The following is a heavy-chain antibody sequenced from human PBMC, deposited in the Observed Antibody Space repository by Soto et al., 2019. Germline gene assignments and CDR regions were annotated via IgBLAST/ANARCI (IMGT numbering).Heavy chain of an antibody. CDR2: INAGNGNT. CDR1: GYTFTSYA. D-gene: IGHD2-21*02. Sequence: ASVKVSCKASGYTFTSYAMHGVRQAPGQRLEWMGWINAGNGNTKYSQKFQGRVTITRDTSASTAYMELSSLRSEDTAVYYCARSIVVVTALDYWGQGTLVTVSS. CDR3: ARSIVVVTALDY. V-gene: IGHV1-3*01. J-gene: IGHJ4*02.